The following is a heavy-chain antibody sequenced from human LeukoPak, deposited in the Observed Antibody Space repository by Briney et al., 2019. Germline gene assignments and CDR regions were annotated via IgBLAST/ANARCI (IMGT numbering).Heavy chain of an antibody. J-gene: IGHJ6*03. D-gene: IGHD6-19*01. V-gene: IGHV4-34*01. CDR1: GGAFNGYY. Sequence: SETLSLTCAVYGGAFNGYYWGWVRQSPGKGLEWSWEINHSRSANYNPSLKSRVTLSIDTSKDQFSLDLTSVTAADTAVYYCARGGSGWPYYYYYYYMDVWGKGTTVTVSS. CDR2: INHSRSA. CDR3: ARGGSGWPYYYYYYYMDV.